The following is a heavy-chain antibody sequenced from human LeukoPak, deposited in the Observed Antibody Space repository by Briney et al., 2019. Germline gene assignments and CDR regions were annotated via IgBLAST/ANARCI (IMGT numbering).Heavy chain of an antibody. CDR3: ARSLGQGTNWGRDY. CDR2: IKQDGRVT. Sequence: GGSLRLSCGASGFIFSKYWMCWVRQIPGKGLEWVANIKQDGRVTHYVDSVKGRFTISRDNSKNSLLLQMNSLRAEDTAVYYCARSLGQGTNWGRDYWGQGTLVTVSS. D-gene: IGHD7-27*01. V-gene: IGHV3-7*05. CDR1: GFIFSKYW. J-gene: IGHJ4*02.